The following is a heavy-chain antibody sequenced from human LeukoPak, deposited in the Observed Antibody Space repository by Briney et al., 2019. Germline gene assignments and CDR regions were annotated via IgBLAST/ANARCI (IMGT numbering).Heavy chain of an antibody. J-gene: IGHJ5*02. Sequence: GGSLKLSCAASGFTFSGSAMHWVRQASGKGLEWVGRIRSKANSYATAYAASVKGRFTISRDDSENTAYLQMNSLKTEDTAVYYCTVPDYDILTGYRFDPWGQGTLVTVSS. CDR1: GFTFSGSA. CDR2: IRSKANSYAT. D-gene: IGHD3-9*01. CDR3: TVPDYDILTGYRFDP. V-gene: IGHV3-73*01.